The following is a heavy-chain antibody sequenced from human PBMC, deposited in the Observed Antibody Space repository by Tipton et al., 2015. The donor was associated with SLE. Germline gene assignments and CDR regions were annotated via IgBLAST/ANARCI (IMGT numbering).Heavy chain of an antibody. CDR1: AYTFTNYD. Sequence: QVQLVQSGAEVKKPGASVKVSCKTSAYTFTNYDINWMRQATGQGLEWMGWMNPNNGHTDYAQKFQGRITMTRNTSISAAYMELSSLRSEDTAVYFCARVFRRYFDYWGQGTLVTVSS. CDR2: MNPNNGHT. V-gene: IGHV1-8*01. J-gene: IGHJ4*02. CDR3: ARVFRRYFDY.